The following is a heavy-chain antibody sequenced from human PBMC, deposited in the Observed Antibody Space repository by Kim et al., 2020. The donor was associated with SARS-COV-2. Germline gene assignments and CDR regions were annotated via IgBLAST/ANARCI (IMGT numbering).Heavy chain of an antibody. Sequence: GGYLRLSCAASGFTFSSYGMHWVRQAPGKGLEWVAVIWYDGSNKYYADSVKGRFTISRDNSKNTLYLQMNSLRAEDTAVYYCAREATVALDYWGQGTLVTVSS. J-gene: IGHJ4*02. CDR1: GFTFSSYG. CDR2: IWYDGSNK. CDR3: AREATVALDY. D-gene: IGHD4-17*01. V-gene: IGHV3-33*01.